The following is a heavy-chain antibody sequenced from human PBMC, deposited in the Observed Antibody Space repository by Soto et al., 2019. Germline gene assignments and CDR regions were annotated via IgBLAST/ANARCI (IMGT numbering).Heavy chain of an antibody. V-gene: IGHV3-30*18. D-gene: IGHD5-18*01. CDR2: ISYDGSNK. CDR3: AKDADTAMGDYFDY. Sequence: GGSLRLSCADSGFTFSSYGMHWVRQAPGKGLEWVAVISYDGSNKYYADSVKGRFTISRDNSKNTLYLQMNSLRAEDTAVYYCAKDADTAMGDYFDYWGQGTLVTVSS. J-gene: IGHJ4*02. CDR1: GFTFSSYG.